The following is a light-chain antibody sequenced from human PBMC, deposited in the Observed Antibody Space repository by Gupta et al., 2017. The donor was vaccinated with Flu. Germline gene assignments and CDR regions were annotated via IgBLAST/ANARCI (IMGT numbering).Light chain of an antibody. CDR1: ESLVYSDGDTY. J-gene: IGKJ2*01. V-gene: IGKV2-30*01. CDR2: KGS. Sequence: DVVMTQSPLYLPVTLGQPASISCRSSESLVYSDGDTYLNWFQQRPGQAPRLLIYKGSKRDSGVPDRFSGSGSGTDFTLKISSVEAEDVGIYYCKQGRHCPYTFGQGTKVDIK. CDR3: KQGRHCPYT.